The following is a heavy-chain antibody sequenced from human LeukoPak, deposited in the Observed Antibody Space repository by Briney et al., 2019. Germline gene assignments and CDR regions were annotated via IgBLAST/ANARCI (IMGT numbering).Heavy chain of an antibody. CDR2: INHSGST. D-gene: IGHD4-17*01. V-gene: IGHV4-34*01. J-gene: IGHJ5*02. CDR1: GGSFSGFY. Sequence: SSETLSLTCAVYGGSFSGFYWSWIRQPPGKGLEWIGEINHSGSTNYNPSLKSRVTISVDTSKNQFSLKLSSVTAADTAVYYCARDPARYGDYADLWGQGTLVTVSS. CDR3: ARDPARYGDYADL.